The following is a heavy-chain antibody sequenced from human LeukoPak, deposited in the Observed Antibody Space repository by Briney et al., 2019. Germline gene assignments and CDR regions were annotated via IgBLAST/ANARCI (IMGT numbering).Heavy chain of an antibody. J-gene: IGHJ4*02. CDR1: GFTSRSYA. V-gene: IGHV3-64*01. D-gene: IGHD6-19*01. CDR3: ARVSGWYWFDN. CDR2: ISSDGRIT. Sequence: PGGSLRLXCAASGFTSRSYAMHWVRQAPGKGLEYVSAISSDGRITYYANSVKGRFTISRDNSKNTLYLQMGSLRAEDMAVYYCARVSGWYWFDNWGQGTLVTVSS.